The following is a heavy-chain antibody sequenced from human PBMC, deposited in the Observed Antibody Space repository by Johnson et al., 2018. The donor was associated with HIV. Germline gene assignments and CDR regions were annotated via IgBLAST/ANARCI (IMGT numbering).Heavy chain of an antibody. D-gene: IGHD6-13*01. CDR2: INWNGGTT. Sequence: VQLVESGGGVVRPGGSLRLSCAASGFNVDAYGMTWVRQAPGKGLEWVSGINWNGGTTGYADSVKGRFTISRDNAKNSLYLQMNSLRADYTALYDCARVRAADGREGFDIWGQGTMVTVSS. J-gene: IGHJ3*02. V-gene: IGHV3-20*01. CDR3: ARVRAADGREGFDI. CDR1: GFNVDAYG.